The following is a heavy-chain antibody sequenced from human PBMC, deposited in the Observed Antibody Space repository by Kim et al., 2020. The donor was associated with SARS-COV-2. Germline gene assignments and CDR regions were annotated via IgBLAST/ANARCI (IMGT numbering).Heavy chain of an antibody. CDR3: TRSLEY. CDR2: DGSQK. Sequence: DGSQKYHVDSVKGRVTISRDNAESSLYLQMNSLRAEDTAIYYCTRSLEYWGQGTLVTVSS. V-gene: IGHV3-7*01. J-gene: IGHJ4*02.